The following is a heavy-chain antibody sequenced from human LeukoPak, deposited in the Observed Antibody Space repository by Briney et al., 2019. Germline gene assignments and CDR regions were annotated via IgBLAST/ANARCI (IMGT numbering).Heavy chain of an antibody. Sequence: PSETLSLTCTVSGGSISSGGYYWSWIRQHPGKGLEWIGYIYYSGSTYYNPSLKSRVTISVDTSKNQFSLKLSSVTAADTAVYYCARSGMATIMVFDYWGQGTLVTVSS. CDR1: GGSISSGGYY. D-gene: IGHD5-24*01. J-gene: IGHJ4*02. CDR3: ARSGMATIMVFDY. V-gene: IGHV4-31*03. CDR2: IYYSGST.